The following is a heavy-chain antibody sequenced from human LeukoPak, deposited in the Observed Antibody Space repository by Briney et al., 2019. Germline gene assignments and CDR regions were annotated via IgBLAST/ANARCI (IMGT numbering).Heavy chain of an antibody. CDR1: GYTFTSYG. V-gene: IGHV1-18*01. Sequence: ASVKVSCKASGYTFTSYGISWVRQAPGQGLEWMGWISAYNGNTNYAQKLQDRVTMTTDTSTSTAYMELRSLRSDDTAVYYCAREGTVRYFDWYPSDYWGQGTLVTVSS. CDR2: ISAYNGNT. D-gene: IGHD3-9*01. CDR3: AREGTVRYFDWYPSDY. J-gene: IGHJ4*02.